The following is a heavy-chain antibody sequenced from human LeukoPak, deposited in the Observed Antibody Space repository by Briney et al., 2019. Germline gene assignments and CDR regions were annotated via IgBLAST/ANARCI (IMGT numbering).Heavy chain of an antibody. Sequence: GASVKVSCKASGYTFTAYYLHWVRQAPGQGLEWMGWINPNTGGAKYAQNQGRLTMTRDTSINTVYMGLSRLRSDDTAVYYCARAVGYYDSSGYYSGWFDPWGQGTLVTVSS. CDR3: ARAVGYYDSSGYYSGWFDP. D-gene: IGHD3-22*01. J-gene: IGHJ5*02. CDR1: GYTFTAYY. V-gene: IGHV1-2*02. CDR2: INPNTGGA.